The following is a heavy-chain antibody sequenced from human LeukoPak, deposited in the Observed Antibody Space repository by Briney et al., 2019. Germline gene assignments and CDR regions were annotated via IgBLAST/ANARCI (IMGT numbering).Heavy chain of an antibody. J-gene: IGHJ3*02. V-gene: IGHV1-18*01. Sequence: ASVKVSCKASGYKFTGYYLHWVRQAPGQGLEWMGWISAYNGNTNYAQKLQGRVTMTTDTSTSTAYMELRSLRSDDTAVYYCASCGYSYGGGAFDIWGQGTMVTVSS. D-gene: IGHD5-18*01. CDR3: ASCGYSYGGGAFDI. CDR1: GYKFTGYY. CDR2: ISAYNGNT.